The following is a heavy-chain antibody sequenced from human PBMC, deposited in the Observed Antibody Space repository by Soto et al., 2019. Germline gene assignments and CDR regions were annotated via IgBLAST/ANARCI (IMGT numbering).Heavy chain of an antibody. CDR1: GGSISSYY. CDR2: IYYRGST. D-gene: IGHD4-17*01. Sequence: SETLSLTCTVSGGSISSYYWSWIRQPPGKGLEWVGYIYYRGSTNYNPSLKSRVTISVDTPKNQFSLKLGSVTAASTAVYYFGSGRDYGGNSREQVDYWGQGTLVTVSS. V-gene: IGHV4-59*01. CDR3: GSGRDYGGNSREQVDY. J-gene: IGHJ4*02.